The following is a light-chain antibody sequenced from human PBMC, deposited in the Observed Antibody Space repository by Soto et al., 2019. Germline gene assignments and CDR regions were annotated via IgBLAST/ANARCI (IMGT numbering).Light chain of an antibody. V-gene: IGKV1-9*01. CDR2: AAS. J-gene: IGKJ4*01. CDR3: QQLNDYPLT. CDR1: QGISSY. Sequence: DIQLTQSPSFLSASVGDRVTITCRASQGISSYLAWYQQKPGKAPNLLIYAASTLQSGVPSRFSGSGSATEFTLTISSLQPEDFATYYCQQLNDYPLTFVGGTKVEIK.